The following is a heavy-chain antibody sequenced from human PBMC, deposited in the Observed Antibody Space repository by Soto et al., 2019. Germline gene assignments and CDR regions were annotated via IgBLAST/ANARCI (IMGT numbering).Heavy chain of an antibody. Sequence: QVQLVQSGAEVKKPGSSVKVSCKASGGTFSSYAISWVRQAPGQGLEWMGGIIPIFGTANYAQKFQGRVTDTADDTTSTAYMELRSLRSEDTAVYYCAVRPIVVLTAILDYSYGMDVWGQGTTVTVS. V-gene: IGHV1-69*12. CDR3: AVRPIVVLTAILDYSYGMDV. D-gene: IGHD2-21*02. CDR2: IIPIFGTA. J-gene: IGHJ6*02. CDR1: GGTFSSYA.